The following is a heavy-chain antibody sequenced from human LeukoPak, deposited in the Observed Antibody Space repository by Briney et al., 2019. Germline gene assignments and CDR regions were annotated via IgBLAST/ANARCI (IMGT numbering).Heavy chain of an antibody. V-gene: IGHV3-23*01. D-gene: IGHD5-24*01. CDR3: AAVRGRTEMGDY. CDR1: GFNFANYG. Sequence: GGSLRLSCAASGFNFANYGMSWVRQAPGKGLEWVSTISDSGRRTYYADSVKGRFTISRDNSKNSLYLQMTNLRAEDTALYYCAAVRGRTEMGDYWGQGTLVTVSS. CDR2: ISDSGRRT. J-gene: IGHJ4*02.